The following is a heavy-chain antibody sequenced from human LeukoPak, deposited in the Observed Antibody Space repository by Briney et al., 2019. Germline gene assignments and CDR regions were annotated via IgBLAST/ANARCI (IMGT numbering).Heavy chain of an antibody. J-gene: IGHJ4*02. CDR1: GGSISSYY. Sequence: SETLSLTCTVSGGSISSYYWSWIRQPPGKGLDWIGYIYYSGSTNYNPSLKSRVTISVDTSKDQFSLKLSSVTAADTAVYYCARDRGYSYGLLDYWGQGTLVTVSS. CDR2: IYYSGST. D-gene: IGHD5-18*01. V-gene: IGHV4-59*01. CDR3: ARDRGYSYGLLDY.